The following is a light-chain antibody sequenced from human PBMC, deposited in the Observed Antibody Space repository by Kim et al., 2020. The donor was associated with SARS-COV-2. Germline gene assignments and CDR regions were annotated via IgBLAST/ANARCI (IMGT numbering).Light chain of an antibody. V-gene: IGKV1D-12*01. CDR3: QQTHSFPLT. CDR2: EAS. J-gene: IGKJ4*01. Sequence: DIQMTQSPSSVSASVGDRVTITCRASQDISSWLGWYQQKPGKAPKVLIYEASNLQSGVPSRFSGSGSWTDFTLTINSLQPEDFATYYCQQTHSFPLTFGGGTKLEIK. CDR1: QDISSW.